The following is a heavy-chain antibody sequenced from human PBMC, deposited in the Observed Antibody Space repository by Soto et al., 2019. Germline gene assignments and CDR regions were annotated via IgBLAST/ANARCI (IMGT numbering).Heavy chain of an antibody. J-gene: IGHJ4*02. CDR1: GYTFTGYY. V-gene: IGHV1-2*02. CDR3: ARTSPRVVPAAFLFDY. CDR2: INPNSGGT. Sequence: ASVKVSCKASGYTFTGYYRHWERQAPGQGLEWMGWINPNSGGTNYAQKFQGTVTVTRDTSISTAYMERSRLRSDDTAVYYCARTSPRVVPAAFLFDYWGQGTLVSYSS. D-gene: IGHD2-2*01.